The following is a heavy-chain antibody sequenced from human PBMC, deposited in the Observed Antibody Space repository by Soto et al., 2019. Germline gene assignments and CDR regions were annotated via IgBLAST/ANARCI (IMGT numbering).Heavy chain of an antibody. D-gene: IGHD6-13*01. CDR1: GFTFSSYG. CDR2: IWYDGSNK. V-gene: IGHV3-33*01. Sequence: GGSLRFSCAASGFTFSSYGMHWVRQAPGKGLEWVAVIWYDGSNKYYADSVKGXXXXXXXXXXXXXXXXXXXXXXXDXXXXYXARESSTGSAFDYWGQGTLVTVSS. J-gene: IGHJ4*02. CDR3: ARESSTGSAFDY.